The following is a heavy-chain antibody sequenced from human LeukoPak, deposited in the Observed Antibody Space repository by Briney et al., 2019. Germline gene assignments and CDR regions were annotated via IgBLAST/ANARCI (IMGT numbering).Heavy chain of an antibody. CDR3: AREATVVTLLSYYYYYMDV. V-gene: IGHV3-7*01. CDR2: IKQDRSEK. CDR1: GFTFSSYW. J-gene: IGHJ6*03. Sequence: PGGSLRLSCAASGFTFSSYWMSWVRQAAGKGLEWVATIKQDRSEKYYVDSVKGRFTISRDNAKNSLYLQMNSLRAEDTAVYYCAREATVVTLLSYYYYYMDVWGKGTTVTVSS. D-gene: IGHD4-23*01.